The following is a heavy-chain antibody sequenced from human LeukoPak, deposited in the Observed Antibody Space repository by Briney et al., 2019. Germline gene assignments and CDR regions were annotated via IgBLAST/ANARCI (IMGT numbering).Heavy chain of an antibody. CDR3: ARDGYSGNAFDI. CDR2: ISSSSSYI. D-gene: IGHD1-26*01. Sequence: GGSLRLSCAASGFTFSSYSVNWVRQAPGKGLEWVSSISSSSSYIYYADSVKGRFTISRDNAKNSLYLQMNSLRAEDTAVYYCARDGYSGNAFDIWGQGTMVTVSS. J-gene: IGHJ3*02. V-gene: IGHV3-21*01. CDR1: GFTFSSYS.